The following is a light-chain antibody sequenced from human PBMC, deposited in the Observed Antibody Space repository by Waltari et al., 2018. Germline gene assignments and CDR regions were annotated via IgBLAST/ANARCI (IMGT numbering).Light chain of an antibody. CDR1: QSVFYSPNNKEF. CDR2: WAF. Sequence: DIVMTQSPDSLAVSLGERATINCKSSQSVFYSPNNKEFPAWYQQKPGQPPRLLIYWAFTRESGVPDRFTGSGSGTEFALTISSLQAEDLAVYYCQQYYSPPFTFGQGTKLEIK. CDR3: QQYYSPPFT. J-gene: IGKJ2*01. V-gene: IGKV4-1*01.